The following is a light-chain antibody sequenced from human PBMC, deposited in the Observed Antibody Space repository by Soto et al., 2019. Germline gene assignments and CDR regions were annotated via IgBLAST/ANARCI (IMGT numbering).Light chain of an antibody. CDR1: QSVSTRY. CDR3: HQFGTSPLVT. V-gene: IGKV3-20*01. CDR2: GVS. Sequence: EIVLTQSPGTLSLSPGERATLSCRASQSVSTRYLAWYQQKPGQAPRLLIHGVSSRATGIPDRFSGSGSGTDFILTISRLEPEDFAVYYCHQFGTSPLVTFGPGTKVDI. J-gene: IGKJ3*01.